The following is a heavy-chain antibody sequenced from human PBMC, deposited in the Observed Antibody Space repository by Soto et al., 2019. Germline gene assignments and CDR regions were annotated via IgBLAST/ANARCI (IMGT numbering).Heavy chain of an antibody. CDR2: INHSGNT. CDR3: ARGQYSSGWPLRDY. Sequence: SETLSLTCAVSGGSFSGYYWSWIRQLPGKGLEWIGEINHSGNTNYNPSLKSRVTISVDKSKNQFSLKLSSVTAADTAVYYCARGQYSSGWPLRDYWGQGTLVTVPQ. CDR1: GGSFSGYY. D-gene: IGHD6-19*01. J-gene: IGHJ4*02. V-gene: IGHV4-34*01.